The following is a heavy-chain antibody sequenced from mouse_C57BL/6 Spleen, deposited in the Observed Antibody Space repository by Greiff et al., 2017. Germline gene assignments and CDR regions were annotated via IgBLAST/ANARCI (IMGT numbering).Heavy chain of an antibody. Sequence: QVQLQQSGAELVKPGASVKMSCKASGYTFTSYWITWVKQRPGQGLEWIGDICPGSGSTNYNEKFKSKATLTVDTSSSTAYMQLSSLTSEDSAVFYGARSRSSGYVGDAMDYWGQGTSVTVSS. CDR2: ICPGSGST. D-gene: IGHD3-2*02. J-gene: IGHJ4*01. V-gene: IGHV1-55*01. CDR3: ARSRSSGYVGDAMDY. CDR1: GYTFTSYW.